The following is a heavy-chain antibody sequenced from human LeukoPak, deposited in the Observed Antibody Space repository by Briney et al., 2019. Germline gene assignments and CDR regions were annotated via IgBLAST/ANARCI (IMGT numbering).Heavy chain of an antibody. Sequence: PSETLSLTCTVYGGSFSGYYWSWIRQPPGKGLEWIGEINHSGSTNYNPSLKSRVTISVDTSKNQFSLKLSSVTAADTAVYYCARGGYGFDYWGQGTLVTASS. CDR1: GGSFSGYY. J-gene: IGHJ4*02. CDR3: ARGGYGFDY. D-gene: IGHD4-17*01. CDR2: INHSGST. V-gene: IGHV4-34*01.